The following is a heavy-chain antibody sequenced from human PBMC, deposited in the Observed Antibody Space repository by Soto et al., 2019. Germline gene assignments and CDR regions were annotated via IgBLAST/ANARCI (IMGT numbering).Heavy chain of an antibody. V-gene: IGHV1-8*01. CDR1: GYTFINYD. CDR2: MNPDSGNT. CDR3: ARRRGSNGWFDL. Sequence: QVQLVQSGAEGKKPGASVKVSCKASGYTFINYDINWVRQAPGQGLEWVGWMNPDSGNTGYAQNFQGRVTMTGNTSISSVYMELSSLTSEDTAVYYCARRRGSNGWFDLWGQGTLVTVSS. D-gene: IGHD2-8*01. J-gene: IGHJ5*02.